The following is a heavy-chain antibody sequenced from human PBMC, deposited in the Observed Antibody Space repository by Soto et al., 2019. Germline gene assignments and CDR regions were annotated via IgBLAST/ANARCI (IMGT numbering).Heavy chain of an antibody. CDR3: ATASEDDSSALSYHY. J-gene: IGHJ4*02. V-gene: IGHV1-69*13. Sequence: SVKVSCKASGGTFSSYAISWVRQAPGQGLEWMGGIIPIFGTANYAQKFQGRVTITADESTSTAYMELSSLRSEDTAVYYCATASEDDSSALSYHYWGQGTLVTVSS. CDR2: IIPIFGTA. CDR1: GGTFSSYA. D-gene: IGHD3-22*01.